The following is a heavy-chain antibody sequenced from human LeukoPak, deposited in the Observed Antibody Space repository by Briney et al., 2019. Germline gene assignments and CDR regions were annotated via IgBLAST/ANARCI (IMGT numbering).Heavy chain of an antibody. J-gene: IGHJ4*02. D-gene: IGHD3-10*01. CDR3: ARDYYGSGSSLTPYFDY. Sequence: ASVKVSCKASGYTFTSYYMHWVRQAPGQGLEWMGIINPSGGSTSYAQKSQGRVTMTRDTSTSTVYMELSSLRSEDTAVYYCARDYYGSGSSLTPYFDYWGQGTLVTVSS. CDR1: GYTFTSYY. V-gene: IGHV1-46*01. CDR2: INPSGGST.